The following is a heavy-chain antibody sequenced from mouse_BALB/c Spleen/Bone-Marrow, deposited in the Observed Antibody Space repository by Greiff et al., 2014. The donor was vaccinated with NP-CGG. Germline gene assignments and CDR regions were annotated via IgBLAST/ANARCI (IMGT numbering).Heavy chain of an antibody. J-gene: IGHJ4*01. D-gene: IGHD1-1*01. Sequence: QVHVKQSGAELVKPGASVKLSCKASGYTFTSYWMHWVKQRPGQGLEWIGEINPSSGCTNYNEKFKSKATLTVDKSSSTAYMQLSSLTSEDSAVYYCAREGNYYDSSAMAYWGQGTSVTVSS. V-gene: IGHV1S81*02. CDR1: GYTFTSYW. CDR3: AREGNYYDSSAMAY. CDR2: INPSSGCT.